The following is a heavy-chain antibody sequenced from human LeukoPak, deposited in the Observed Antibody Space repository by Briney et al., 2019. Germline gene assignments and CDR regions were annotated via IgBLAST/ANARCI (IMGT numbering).Heavy chain of an antibody. CDR2: ISGDGGST. V-gene: IGHV3-43*02. CDR3: ARESERSGWYDY. D-gene: IGHD6-19*01. CDR1: GFIFEDYA. J-gene: IGHJ4*02. Sequence: GGSLRLSCAAPGFIFEDYAIHWVRQAPGKGLEWVSLISGDGGSTFYADSEKGRFTISRDNSKNSLYLQMSSLRSEDTALYYCARESERSGWYDYWGQGTLVTVSS.